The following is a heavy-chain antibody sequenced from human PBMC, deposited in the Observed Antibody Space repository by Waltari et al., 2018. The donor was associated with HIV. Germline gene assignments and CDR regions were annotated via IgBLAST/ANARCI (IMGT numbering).Heavy chain of an antibody. Sequence: QVQLVESGGGLVKPGGSLRLSCAASGLTFSDYYMSWIRQAPGKGLEGVSYCCRRGSTLYCSVSVKVRFTISRDNAKNSLDLQMKSRRAEDTAVYYCARGQQLSNLLDYWGQGTLVTVSP. J-gene: IGHJ4*02. D-gene: IGHD2-2*01. V-gene: IGHV3-11*01. CDR1: GLTFSDYY. CDR2: CCRRGSTL. CDR3: ARGQQLSNLLDY.